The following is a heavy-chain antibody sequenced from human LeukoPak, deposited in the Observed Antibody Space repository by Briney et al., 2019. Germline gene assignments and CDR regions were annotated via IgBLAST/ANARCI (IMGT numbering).Heavy chain of an antibody. CDR3: ARHKRFPKLWSDPLDI. Sequence: SETLSLTCTVSGGSISSSSYYWGWIRQPPGKGLEWIGSIYYSGSTYYNPSLKSRVTISVDTSKNQFSLKLSSVTAADTAVYYCARHKRFPKLWSDPLDIWGQGTMVTVSS. D-gene: IGHD3-10*01. V-gene: IGHV4-39*01. CDR2: IYYSGST. CDR1: GGSISSSSYY. J-gene: IGHJ3*02.